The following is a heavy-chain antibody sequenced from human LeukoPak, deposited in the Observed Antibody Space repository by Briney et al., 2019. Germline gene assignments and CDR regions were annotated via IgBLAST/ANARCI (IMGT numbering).Heavy chain of an antibody. V-gene: IGHV1-18*01. Sequence: ASVKVSCKASGYTFTSYGISWVRQAPGQGLEWMGWISAYNGNTNYAQKLQGRVTMTTDTSTSTAYMELRSLRSDDTAVYYCARDWFGEALLDYYYGMDVWGQGTTVTVSS. D-gene: IGHD3-10*01. J-gene: IGHJ6*02. CDR2: ISAYNGNT. CDR1: GYTFTSYG. CDR3: ARDWFGEALLDYYYGMDV.